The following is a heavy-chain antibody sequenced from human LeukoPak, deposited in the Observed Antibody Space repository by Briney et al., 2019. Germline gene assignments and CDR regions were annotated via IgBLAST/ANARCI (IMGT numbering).Heavy chain of an antibody. CDR2: INHSGST. J-gene: IGHJ5*02. CDR1: GGSFSGYY. D-gene: IGHD4-17*01. Sequence: SWTLSLTPAVYGGSFSGYYWSWIRQPPGKGLEWIGEINHSGSTNYNPSLKSRVTISVDTSKNQFSLKLSSVTAADTAVYYCARSSGYTYGDYGGRGSWFDPWGQGTLVSVSS. V-gene: IGHV4-34*01. CDR3: ARSSGYTYGDYGGRGSWFDP.